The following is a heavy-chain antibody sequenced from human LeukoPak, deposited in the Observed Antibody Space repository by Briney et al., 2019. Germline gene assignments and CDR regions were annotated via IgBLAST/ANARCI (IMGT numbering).Heavy chain of an antibody. V-gene: IGHV1-2*02. D-gene: IGHD1-26*01. CDR1: GYTFTGYY. Sequence: ASVKVSCKASGYTFTGYYMHWVRQAPGQGLEWMGWINPNSGGTNYAQKFQGRVTTTRDTSISTAYMELSRLRSDDTAVYHCARDIFERWELLEDYWGQGTLVTVSS. J-gene: IGHJ4*02. CDR3: ARDIFERWELLEDY. CDR2: INPNSGGT.